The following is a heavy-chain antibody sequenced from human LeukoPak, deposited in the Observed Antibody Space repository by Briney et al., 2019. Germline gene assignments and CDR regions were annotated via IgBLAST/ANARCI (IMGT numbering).Heavy chain of an antibody. V-gene: IGHV4-39*07. Sequence: PSETLSLTCTVSGGSISSSGYYWGWIRQPPGKGLEWIGSIYHSGSTYYNPSLKSRVTISVDTSKNQFSLKLSSVTAADTAVYYCAREATMEGATGYYYYYYMDVWGKGTTVTVSS. CDR3: AREATMEGATGYYYYYYMDV. CDR2: IYHSGST. J-gene: IGHJ6*03. CDR1: GGSISSSGYY. D-gene: IGHD3-10*01.